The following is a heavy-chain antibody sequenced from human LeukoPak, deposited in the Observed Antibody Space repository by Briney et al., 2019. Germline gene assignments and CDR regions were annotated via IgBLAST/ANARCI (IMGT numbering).Heavy chain of an antibody. Sequence: SETLSLTCSASGGSISGYYWNWIRQPAANGLEWIGRIYTDGGTLYNPSLKSRVTMSVDTSKNQFSLKLTSVTAADTAVYYCARRVSEVAPTLRNGENWFDPWGRGTLVTVSS. V-gene: IGHV4-4*07. CDR1: GGSISGYY. CDR2: IYTDGGT. CDR3: ARRVSEVAPTLRNGENWFDP. D-gene: IGHD1-26*01. J-gene: IGHJ5*02.